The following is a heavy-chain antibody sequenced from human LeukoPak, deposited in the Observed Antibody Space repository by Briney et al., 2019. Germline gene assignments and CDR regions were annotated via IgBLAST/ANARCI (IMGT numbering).Heavy chain of an antibody. CDR3: ARGGGVRAH. V-gene: IGHV3-7*01. CDR1: GFTFSNNW. Sequence: SGGSLRLSCAASGFTFSNNWMSWVRQAPGKGLEWVANIKQDGSEKYYVDSVKGRFTISRDNAKNSLYLQMNSLRAEDTAVYYCARGGGVRAHWGQGTLVTVSS. CDR2: IKQDGSEK. D-gene: IGHD3-16*01. J-gene: IGHJ4*02.